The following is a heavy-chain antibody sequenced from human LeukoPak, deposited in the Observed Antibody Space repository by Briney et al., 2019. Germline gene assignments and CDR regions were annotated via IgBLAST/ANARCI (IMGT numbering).Heavy chain of an antibody. V-gene: IGHV3-23*01. CDR2: ISGRGGGT. Sequence: GGSLRLSCAASGFTFGNYAMYWVRQAPGKGLEWVSGISGRGGGTYFADSVKGRFTISRDSSKNTLYMQMNSLRGDDTAVYYCAKATPYYDTLTGYSTPYNWFDPWGQGTLVTVPS. D-gene: IGHD3-9*01. J-gene: IGHJ5*02. CDR1: GFTFGNYA. CDR3: AKATPYYDTLTGYSTPYNWFDP.